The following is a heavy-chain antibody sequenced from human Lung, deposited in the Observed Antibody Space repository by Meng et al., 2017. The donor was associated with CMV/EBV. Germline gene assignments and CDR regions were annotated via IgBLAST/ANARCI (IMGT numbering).Heavy chain of an antibody. CDR2: IYHSGST. CDR1: GYCISSGYY. J-gene: IGHJ4*02. V-gene: IGHV4-38-2*02. CDR3: ARARFDY. Sequence: SXTLSLTCTVSGYCISSGYYWGWVRQPPGKGLEWIGSIYHSGSTYYNPSLKSRVTISVDTSKNQFSLKLSSVTAADTAVYYCARARFDYWGQGTLVTVSS.